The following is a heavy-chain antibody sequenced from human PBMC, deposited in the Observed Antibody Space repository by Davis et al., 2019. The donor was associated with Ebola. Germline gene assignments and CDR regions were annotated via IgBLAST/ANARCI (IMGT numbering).Heavy chain of an antibody. D-gene: IGHD2/OR15-2a*01. CDR3: ARDPLIIGDATTDS. J-gene: IGHJ5*01. Sequence: GGSLRLSCVGSGFTFNFYVMSWVRQAPGKGLEWVSAIGGGGGDTYYADSVKGRFTISRDNSKNTLYVQMNSLRVDDTAVYYCARDPLIIGDATTDSWGQGTLVTVSS. CDR2: IGGGGGDT. CDR1: GFTFNFYV. V-gene: IGHV3-23*01.